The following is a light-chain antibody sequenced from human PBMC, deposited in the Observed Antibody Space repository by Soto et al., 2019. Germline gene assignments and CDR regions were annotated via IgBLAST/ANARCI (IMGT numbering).Light chain of an antibody. J-gene: IGKJ4*01. CDR3: QQYHTLVT. CDR2: DTS. CDR1: QDIDDY. V-gene: IGKV1-33*01. Sequence: DIQMTQSPSSLSASLGDRVTITCQASQDIDDYLNWYQLKPGRAPKLLIYDTSHLHTGVPSRFSGAGSGTDFSFTISRLQPEDVATYDCQQYHTLVTFGGGTKVEIK.